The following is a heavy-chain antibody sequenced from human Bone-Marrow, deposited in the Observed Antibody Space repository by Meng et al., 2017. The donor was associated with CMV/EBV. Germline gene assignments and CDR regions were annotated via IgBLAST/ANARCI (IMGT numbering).Heavy chain of an antibody. V-gene: IGHV4-59*08. J-gene: IGHJ4*02. CDR1: GDPISSYY. D-gene: IGHD1-26*01. CDR2: IYNSGST. CDR3: ARQDPFRRGAYSDH. Sequence: SETLSLTCTVSGDPISSYYWSWIRQPPGKELEWIGYIYNSGSTNHNPSLKSRVTISVDTSKNQFSLKLSSVTAADTAVYYCARQDPFRRGAYSDHWGQGNLVTVSS.